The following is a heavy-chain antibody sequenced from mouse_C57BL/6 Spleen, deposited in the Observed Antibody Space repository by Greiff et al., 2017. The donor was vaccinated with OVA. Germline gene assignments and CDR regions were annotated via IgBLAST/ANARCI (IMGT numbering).Heavy chain of an antibody. CDR1: GYAFTNYL. Sequence: VQLQQSGAELVRPGTSVKVSCKASGYAFTNYLIEWVKQRPGQGLEWIGVSNPGSGGTNYNEKFKGKATLTADKSSSTAYMQLSSLTSEDSAVYFCARGLSGPPEGNYFDYWGQGTTLTVSS. CDR3: ARGLSGPPEGNYFDY. D-gene: IGHD6-2*01. CDR2: SNPGSGGT. J-gene: IGHJ2*01. V-gene: IGHV1-54*01.